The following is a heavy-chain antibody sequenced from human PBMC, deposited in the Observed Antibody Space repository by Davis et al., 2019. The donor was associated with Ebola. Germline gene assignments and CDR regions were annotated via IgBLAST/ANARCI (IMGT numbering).Heavy chain of an antibody. V-gene: IGHV1-69*05. Sequence: AASVKVSCKASGGTFSSYAISWVRQAPGQGLEWMGGIIPIFGTANYAQKLQGRVTMTTDTSTSTAYMELRSLRSDDTAVYYCARTFRYSGSNWAFDIWGQGTMVTVSS. CDR3: ARTFRYSGSNWAFDI. CDR2: IIPIFGTA. D-gene: IGHD1-26*01. J-gene: IGHJ3*02. CDR1: GGTFSSYA.